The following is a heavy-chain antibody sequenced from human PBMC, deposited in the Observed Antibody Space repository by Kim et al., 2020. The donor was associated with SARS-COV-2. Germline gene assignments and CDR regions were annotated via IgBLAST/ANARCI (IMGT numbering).Heavy chain of an antibody. V-gene: IGHV3-11*01. CDR3: ARGAYKVQV. D-gene: IGHD3-16*01. Sequence: GSSIYYAYSAKGRFTISRANAKNSLYLQMSSLRAEDTAVYYCARGAYKVQVWGQGTTVTVSS. CDR2: GSSI. J-gene: IGHJ6*02.